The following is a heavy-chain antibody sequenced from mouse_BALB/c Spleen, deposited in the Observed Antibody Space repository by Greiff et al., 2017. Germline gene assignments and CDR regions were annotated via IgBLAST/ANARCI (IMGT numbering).Heavy chain of an antibody. D-gene: IGHD2-2*01. Sequence: EVKLMESGPGLVKPSQSLSLTCTVTGYSITSDYAWNWIRQFPGNKLEWMGYISYSGSTSYNPSLKSRISITRDTSKNQFFLQLNSVTTEDTATYYCARSNYGYDGGFDYWGQGTTLTVSS. CDR1: GYSITSDYA. J-gene: IGHJ2*01. CDR3: ARSNYGYDGGFDY. V-gene: IGHV3-2*02. CDR2: ISYSGST.